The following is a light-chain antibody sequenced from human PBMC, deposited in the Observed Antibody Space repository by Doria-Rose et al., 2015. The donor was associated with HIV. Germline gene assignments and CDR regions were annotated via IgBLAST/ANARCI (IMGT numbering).Light chain of an antibody. CDR3: QQANSFPPT. J-gene: IGKJ3*01. CDR2: AAS. CDR1: QDISSW. Sequence: SVGDRVTITCRASQDISSWLAWYQQKPGKAPKLLIYAASSLQSGVPSRFSGSGSGTEFTLTISRLQPEDFATYYCQQANSFPPTFGPGTKVDIK. V-gene: IGKV1-12*01.